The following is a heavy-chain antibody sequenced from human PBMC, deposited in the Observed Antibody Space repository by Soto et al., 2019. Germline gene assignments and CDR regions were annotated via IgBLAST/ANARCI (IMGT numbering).Heavy chain of an antibody. CDR2: ISSRGTST. V-gene: IGHV3-23*01. D-gene: IGHD2-21*01. J-gene: IGHJ3*01. CDR1: GFTFGNYA. Sequence: GGSLRLSCAASGFTFGNYAMNWVRQAPGKGLEWVSSISSRGTSTYYANSVKGRFSMSRDNSKNTLFLQMTRLRADDTAVYFCPKSLVNPSDALDFWGRGTFVTVSS. CDR3: PKSLVNPSDALDF.